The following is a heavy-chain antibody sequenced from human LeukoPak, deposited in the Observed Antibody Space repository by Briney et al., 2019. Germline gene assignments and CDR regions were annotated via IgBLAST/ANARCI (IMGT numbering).Heavy chain of an antibody. CDR1: GFTFSTYA. CDR3: ARGVDV. Sequence: PGGSLRLSCAASGFTFSTYAMSWVRQAPGKGLEWVANIKEDGSEKYYVDSVKGRFTISRDNAKNSLYLQMNSLRAEDTAVYYCARGVDVWGQGTTVTVS. J-gene: IGHJ6*02. CDR2: IKEDGSEK. V-gene: IGHV3-7*04.